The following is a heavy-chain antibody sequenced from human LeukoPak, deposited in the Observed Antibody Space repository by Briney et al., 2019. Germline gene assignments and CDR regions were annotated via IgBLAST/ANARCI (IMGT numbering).Heavy chain of an antibody. J-gene: IGHJ4*02. CDR2: IQSDGSST. CDR3: ARGTYYYGSGSYYYYFDY. V-gene: IGHV3-74*01. CDR1: GFTFSSHW. Sequence: GGSLRLSCAASGFTFSSHWMHWVRQAPGKGLVWVSRIQSDGSSTNYADSVKGRFTISRDNAKNTLYLQMNSLRAEGTAVYYCARGTYYYGSGSYYYYFDYWGQGTLVTVSS. D-gene: IGHD3-10*01.